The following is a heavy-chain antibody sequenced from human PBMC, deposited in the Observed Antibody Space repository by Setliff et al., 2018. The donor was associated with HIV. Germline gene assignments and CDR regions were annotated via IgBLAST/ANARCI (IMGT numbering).Heavy chain of an antibody. D-gene: IGHD2-15*01. CDR1: GDSITTYY. V-gene: IGHV4-4*07. J-gene: IGHJ6*03. CDR2: IYGTGST. CDR3: ALTGHRLLRGYMDV. Sequence: SETLSLTCTVSGDSITTYYWSWIRQPAGKGLEWIGRIYGTGSTTYNPSLESRVTMSVDRSNNQFSLELTSVTAADTAVYYCALTGHRLLRGYMDVWGKGTTVTVSS.